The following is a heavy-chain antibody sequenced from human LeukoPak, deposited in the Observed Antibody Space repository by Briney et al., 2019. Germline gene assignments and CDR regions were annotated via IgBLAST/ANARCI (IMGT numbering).Heavy chain of an antibody. CDR1: GGSFSGYY. Sequence: SETLSLTCAVYGGSFSGYYWSWIRQPPGKGLEWIGEMNHSGSTNYNPSLKSRVTISVDTSKNQFSLKLSSVTAADTAVYYCARGVVAANAFDIWGQGTMVTVSS. V-gene: IGHV4-34*01. CDR3: ARGVVAANAFDI. D-gene: IGHD2-15*01. J-gene: IGHJ3*02. CDR2: MNHSGST.